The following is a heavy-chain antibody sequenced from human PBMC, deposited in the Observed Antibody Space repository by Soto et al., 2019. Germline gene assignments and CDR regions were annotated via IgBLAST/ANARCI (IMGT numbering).Heavy chain of an antibody. Sequence: GGSLRLSCAASGFTFSSYAMHWVRQAPGKGLEWVAVISYDGSNKYYADSVKGRFTISRDNSKNTLYLQMNSLRAEDTAVYYCARLPGTTGINYFDYWGQGTLVTVSS. V-gene: IGHV3-30-3*01. CDR1: GFTFSSYA. D-gene: IGHD1-1*01. CDR3: ARLPGTTGINYFDY. CDR2: ISYDGSNK. J-gene: IGHJ4*02.